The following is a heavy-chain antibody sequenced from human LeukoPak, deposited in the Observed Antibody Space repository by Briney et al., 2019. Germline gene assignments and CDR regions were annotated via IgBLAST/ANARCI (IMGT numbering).Heavy chain of an antibody. CDR3: ARSREYSSGWVRAPYYYYGMGV. D-gene: IGHD6-19*01. V-gene: IGHV1-2*06. CDR2: INPNSGGT. CDR1: GYTFTGYY. J-gene: IGHJ6*02. Sequence: ASVKVSCKASGYTFTGYYMHWVRQAPGQGLEWMGRINPNSGGTNYAQKFQGGVTMTRDTSISTAYMELSRLRSDDTAVYYCARSREYSSGWVRAPYYYYGMGVWGQGTTVTVSS.